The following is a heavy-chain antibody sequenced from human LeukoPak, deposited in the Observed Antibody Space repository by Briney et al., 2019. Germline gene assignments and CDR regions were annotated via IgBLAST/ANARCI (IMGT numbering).Heavy chain of an antibody. CDR1: GYTFTSYG. V-gene: IGHV1-18*01. Sequence: ASVKVSCKASGYTFTSYGISWVRQAPGQGLEWMGWISAYNGNTNYAQKLQGRVTMTTDTSTSTAYMELRSLRSDDTAVYYCAKDLRVPGVIPYYFDYWGQGTLVTVSS. J-gene: IGHJ4*02. CDR2: ISAYNGNT. D-gene: IGHD3-10*01. CDR3: AKDLRVPGVIPYYFDY.